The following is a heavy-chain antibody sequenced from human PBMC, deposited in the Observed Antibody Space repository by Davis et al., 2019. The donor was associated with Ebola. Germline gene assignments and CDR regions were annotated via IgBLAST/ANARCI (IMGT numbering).Heavy chain of an antibody. CDR3: ARLDSSGYVY. CDR1: GYIFTTYW. CDR2: IFPDDSDH. Sequence: PGGSLRLSCKGSGYIFTTYWLGWVRQRPGKGLEWMGIIFPDDSDHTYSPTFHVQVSFSADKSISTASLQWSSLKASDTAMYYCARLDSSGYVYWGRGTLVTVTS. D-gene: IGHD5-18*01. J-gene: IGHJ4*02. V-gene: IGHV5-51*01.